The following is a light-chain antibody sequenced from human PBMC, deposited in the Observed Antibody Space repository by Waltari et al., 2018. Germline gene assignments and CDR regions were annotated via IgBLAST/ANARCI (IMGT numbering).Light chain of an antibody. J-gene: IGLJ3*02. CDR2: DDS. Sequence: SYVLTQPPSVSVAPGKTARITCGGNNIGSKRLHWYQQKPGQAPVLVVYDDSDRPPGIPERFSGSNSGNTATLTISRVEAGDEADYYCQVWDSSSDHPVFGGGTKLTVL. V-gene: IGLV3-21*03. CDR1: NIGSKR. CDR3: QVWDSSSDHPV.